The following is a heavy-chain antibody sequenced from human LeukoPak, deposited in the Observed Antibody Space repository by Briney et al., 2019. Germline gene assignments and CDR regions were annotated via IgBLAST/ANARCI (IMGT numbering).Heavy chain of an antibody. Sequence: GGSLKLSCAASGFTFSSFAMSWVRLAPGKGLEWVSSISNSGGGTYYAESVKGRFTISRDNSKNTLYLQMSSLRAEDTAIYYCARPAYSSSWYYFEYWGQGTLVTVSS. D-gene: IGHD6-13*01. CDR2: ISNSGGGT. J-gene: IGHJ4*02. CDR1: GFTFSSFA. CDR3: ARPAYSSSWYYFEY. V-gene: IGHV3-23*01.